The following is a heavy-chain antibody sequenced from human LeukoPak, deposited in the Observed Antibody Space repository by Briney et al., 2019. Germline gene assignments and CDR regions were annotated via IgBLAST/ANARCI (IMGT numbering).Heavy chain of an antibody. CDR3: ARSNPNRNALDL. Sequence: RGSLRLSCAASGFTLSSYLMSWVRQAPGRGLEWVANTQKDGNEENYLDSVKGRFTVSRDNAKNSMYLQMNSLRGEDTAVYFCARSNPNRNALDLWGQGTMVTISS. J-gene: IGHJ3*01. V-gene: IGHV3-7*01. D-gene: IGHD4-11*01. CDR2: TQKDGNEE. CDR1: GFTLSSYL.